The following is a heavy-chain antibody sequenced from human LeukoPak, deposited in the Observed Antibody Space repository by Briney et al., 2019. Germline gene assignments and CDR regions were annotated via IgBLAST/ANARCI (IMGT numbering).Heavy chain of an antibody. V-gene: IGHV4-59*01. D-gene: IGHD6-19*01. CDR2: IYYSGST. Sequence: SETLSLTCTVSGGSISSYYWSWIRQPPGKGLEWIGYIYYSGSTNYNPSLKSRVTIPVDTSKNQFSLKLSSVTAADTAVYYCARGYSSGGLDYWGQGTLVTVSS. J-gene: IGHJ4*02. CDR1: GGSISSYY. CDR3: ARGYSSGGLDY.